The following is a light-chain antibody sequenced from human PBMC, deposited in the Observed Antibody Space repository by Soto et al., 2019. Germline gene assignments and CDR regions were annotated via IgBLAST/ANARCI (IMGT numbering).Light chain of an antibody. Sequence: EIVLTQSPGTLSLSPGERATLACRASQSVSSSYLAWYQQKPGQAPRLLIYGASSRATGIPDRFIGSGSGTDFSLTISRLEPGDFAVYYCQQYGSSPSYTFGRGTKVEIK. CDR3: QQYGSSPSYT. J-gene: IGKJ2*01. CDR2: GAS. V-gene: IGKV3-20*01. CDR1: QSVSSSY.